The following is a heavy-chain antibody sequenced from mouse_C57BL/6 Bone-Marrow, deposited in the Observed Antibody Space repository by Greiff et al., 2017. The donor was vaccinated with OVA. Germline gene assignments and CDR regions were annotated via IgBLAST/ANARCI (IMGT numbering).Heavy chain of an antibody. D-gene: IGHD2-1*01. CDR3: ARGYYGNYGDWFAY. CDR2: ISDGGSYT. J-gene: IGHJ3*01. Sequence: EVKLVESGGGLVKPGGSLKLSCAASGFTFSSYAMSWVRQTPEKSLEWVATISDGGSYTYYPDHVKGRFTISRDNAKNNLYQQMSQLKSEYTAMYYCARGYYGNYGDWFAYWGQGTLVTVSA. CDR1: GFTFSSYA. V-gene: IGHV5-4*03.